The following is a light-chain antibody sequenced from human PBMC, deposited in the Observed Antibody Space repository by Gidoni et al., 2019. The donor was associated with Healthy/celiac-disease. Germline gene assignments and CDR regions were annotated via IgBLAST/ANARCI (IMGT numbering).Light chain of an antibody. V-gene: IGKV1-5*01. CDR2: DAS. J-gene: IGKJ2*01. CDR1: QSISSW. CDR3: QQYNSYPYT. Sequence: DIQFTQSPSTLSASVGDRVTITCRASQSISSWLAWYQQKPGKAPKLLIDDASSLESGVPSRFRGSGSGTEFTLTISSLQPDDFATYYGQQYNSYPYTFGKGTKLEIK.